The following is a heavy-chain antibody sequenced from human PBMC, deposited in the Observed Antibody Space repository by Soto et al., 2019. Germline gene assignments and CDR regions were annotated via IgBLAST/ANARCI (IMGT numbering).Heavy chain of an antibody. CDR3: AKRLELVRYYYGMDV. D-gene: IGHD6-13*01. CDR2: ISGSGGST. V-gene: IGHV3-23*01. Sequence: GGSLRLSCAASGFTFSSYAMSWVRQAPGKGLEWVSAISGSGGSTNYADSVKRRITISRDNSKNTLYLQMNSLRDEDTAVYYYAKRLELVRYYYGMDVWGQGPTVTVSS. CDR1: GFTFSSYA. J-gene: IGHJ6*02.